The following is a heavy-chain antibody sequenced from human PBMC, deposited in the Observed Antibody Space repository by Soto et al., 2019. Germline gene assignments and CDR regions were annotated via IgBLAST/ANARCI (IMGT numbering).Heavy chain of an antibody. Sequence: ASVKVSCKASGYTFTGYYMHWVRQAPGQGLEWMGWINPNSGGTNYAQKFQGWVTMTRDTSISTAYMELSRLRSDDTAVYYCARAIEYSSSSYWFDPWGQGTLVTVSS. CDR3: ARAIEYSSSSYWFDP. CDR1: GYTFTGYY. V-gene: IGHV1-2*04. CDR2: INPNSGGT. D-gene: IGHD6-6*01. J-gene: IGHJ5*02.